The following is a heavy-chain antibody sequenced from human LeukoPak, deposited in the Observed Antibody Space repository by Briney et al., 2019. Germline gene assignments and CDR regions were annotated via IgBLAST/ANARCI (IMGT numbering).Heavy chain of an antibody. D-gene: IGHD1-26*01. J-gene: IGHJ4*02. CDR1: GFTFSNYA. Sequence: GGSLRLSCEVSGFTFSNYAMSLVRQAPGKGLEGVSDMSGSGGSTNYAASVKGRFTISRDNSKNTLYLQMNSLRAEDTAVYYCAKGGGSSPFDYWGQGTLVTVSS. CDR2: MSGSGGST. CDR3: AKGGGSSPFDY. V-gene: IGHV3-23*01.